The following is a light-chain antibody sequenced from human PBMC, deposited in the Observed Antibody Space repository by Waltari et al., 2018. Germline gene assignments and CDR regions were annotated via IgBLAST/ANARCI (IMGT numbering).Light chain of an antibody. Sequence: EIVMTQSPATLSVSPGDRVTLSCRASQSVSSHLGWHQQKPGQAPRLLIYGASTRATGIPARFSGSGSGTEFTLTISSLQAEDVAVYYCQQYNNWPRTFGGGTKVEIK. V-gene: IGKV3-15*01. J-gene: IGKJ4*01. CDR1: QSVSSH. CDR2: GAS. CDR3: QQYNNWPRT.